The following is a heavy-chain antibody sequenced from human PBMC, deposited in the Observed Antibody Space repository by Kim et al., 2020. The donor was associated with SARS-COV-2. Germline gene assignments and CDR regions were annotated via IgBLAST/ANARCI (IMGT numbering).Heavy chain of an antibody. CDR1: GFTFSSYA. Sequence: GGSLRLSCAASGFTFSSYAMHWVRQAPGKGLEWVAVISYDGSNKYYADSVKGRFTISRDNSKNTLYLQMNSLRAEDTAVYYCARVNYYDSSGYYWVDYWGQGTLVTVSS. CDR2: ISYDGSNK. J-gene: IGHJ4*02. D-gene: IGHD3-22*01. CDR3: ARVNYYDSSGYYWVDY. V-gene: IGHV3-30*04.